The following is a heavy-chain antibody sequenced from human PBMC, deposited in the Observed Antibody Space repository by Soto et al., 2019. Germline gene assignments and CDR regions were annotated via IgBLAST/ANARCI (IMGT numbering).Heavy chain of an antibody. CDR1: GGSISSYY. J-gene: IGHJ6*03. V-gene: IGHV4-59*01. CDR2: IYYSGST. CDR3: ARDGSGYYGSGSYTYYYYMDV. D-gene: IGHD3-10*01. Sequence: SETLSLTCTVSGGSISSYYWSWIRQPPGKGLEWIGYIYYSGSTNYNPSLKSRVTISVDTSKNQFSLKLSSVTAADTAVYYCARDGSGYYGSGSYTYYYYMDVWGKGTTVTVSS.